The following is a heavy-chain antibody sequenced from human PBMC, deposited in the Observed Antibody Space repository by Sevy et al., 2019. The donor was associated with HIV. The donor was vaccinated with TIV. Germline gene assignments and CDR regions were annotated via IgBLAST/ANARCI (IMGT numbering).Heavy chain of an antibody. CDR3: VSLFLSYRSGWSYFDY. CDR1: EFTVNDKY. J-gene: IGHJ4*02. Sequence: GGSLRLSCAISEFTVNDKYIIWVRQAPGKGLEWVSVIFSSGSTYYADPAKGRFTISRDNSKNTVDLQMNSVRAEDTAVYYCVSLFLSYRSGWSYFDYWGQGTLVTVSS. V-gene: IGHV3-66*02. CDR2: IFSSGST. D-gene: IGHD6-19*01.